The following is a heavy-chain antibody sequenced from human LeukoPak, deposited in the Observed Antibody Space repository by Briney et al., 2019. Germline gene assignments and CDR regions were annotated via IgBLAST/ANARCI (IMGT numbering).Heavy chain of an antibody. D-gene: IGHD2-2*01. CDR2: ISGSGGST. J-gene: IGHJ4*02. CDR1: GFTFSSYA. CDR3: AKSGIPVVPALYYFDY. Sequence: GGSLRLSCAASGFTFSSYAMSWVRQAPGKGLEWVSAISGSGGSTYYADSVKGRFTISRDNSKNTLYLQMNSLRAEDTAVYYCAKSGIPVVPALYYFDYWGQGTLVTVSS. V-gene: IGHV3-23*01.